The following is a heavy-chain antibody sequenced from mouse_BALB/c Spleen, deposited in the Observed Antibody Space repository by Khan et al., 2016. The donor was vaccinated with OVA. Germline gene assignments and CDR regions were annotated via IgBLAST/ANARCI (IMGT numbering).Heavy chain of an antibody. CDR2: IWGDGTT. CDR1: GFSLTGYG. D-gene: IGHD2-10*01. J-gene: IGHJ4*01. Sequence: VQLVESGPGLVAPSQSLSITCTVSGFSLTGYGVNWVRQPPGKVLEWLGMIWGDGTTDYNSALNSRLSIIMDNSNSHVFLTMNSLQTDDTAWYFCARSYYGNYREAMEYWGQGTSVTVSS. V-gene: IGHV2-6-7*01. CDR3: ARSYYGNYREAMEY.